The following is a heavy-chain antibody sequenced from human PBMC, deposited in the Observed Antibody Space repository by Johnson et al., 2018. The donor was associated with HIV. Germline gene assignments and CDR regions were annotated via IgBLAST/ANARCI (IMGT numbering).Heavy chain of an antibody. V-gene: IGHV3-30*02. Sequence: QEQLVESGGGVVQPGGSLRLSCAASGFTFSSYGMHWVRQAPGKGLDWVAFIRYDGSNKYYADSVKGRFTISRDNSKNTLYLQMNSLRAEDTAVYYCARGDYDILTGYAFDIWGQGTMVTVSS. CDR1: GFTFSSYG. CDR3: ARGDYDILTGYAFDI. J-gene: IGHJ3*02. CDR2: IRYDGSNK. D-gene: IGHD3-9*01.